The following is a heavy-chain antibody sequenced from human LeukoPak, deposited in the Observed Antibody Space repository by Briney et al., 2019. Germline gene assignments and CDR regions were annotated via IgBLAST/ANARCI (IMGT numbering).Heavy chain of an antibody. CDR2: INDDGTAT. J-gene: IGHJ4*02. D-gene: IGHD6-19*01. Sequence: GGSLRLSCAASGFTFSAYWMHWVRQVPGKGLVWVSRINDDGTATFFADSVKGRFTISRDNAKNTLYLQMNSLRSDDTAVYYCARGVRIAVAGYIDCWGQGTLVTVSS. CDR1: GFTFSAYW. V-gene: IGHV3-74*01. CDR3: ARGVRIAVAGYIDC.